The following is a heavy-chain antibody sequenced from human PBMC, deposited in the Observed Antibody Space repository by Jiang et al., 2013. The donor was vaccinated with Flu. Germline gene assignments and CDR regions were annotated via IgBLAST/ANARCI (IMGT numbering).Heavy chain of an antibody. Sequence: KASGYTFTGYYMYWVRQAPGQGLEWMGRINPNSGGTNYAQKFQGRVTMTRDTSISTAYMELSRLRSDDTAVYYCARLYCSGGSCYLDYWGQGTLVTVSS. CDR2: INPNSGGT. CDR1: GYTFTGYY. V-gene: IGHV1-2*06. J-gene: IGHJ4*02. D-gene: IGHD2-15*01. CDR3: ARLYCSGGSCYLDY.